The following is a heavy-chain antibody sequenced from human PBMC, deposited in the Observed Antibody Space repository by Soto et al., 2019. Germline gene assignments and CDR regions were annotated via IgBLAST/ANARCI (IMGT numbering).Heavy chain of an antibody. CDR1: GGTFSSYA. CDR2: IIPIFGTA. D-gene: IGHD5-12*01. J-gene: IGHJ5*02. V-gene: IGHV1-69*13. Sequence: ASVKVSCKASGGTFSSYAISWVRQAPGQGLEWMGGIIPIFGTANYAQKFQGRVTITADESTSTAYMELSSLGAEDTAIYYCVRDLDGGYRPWGQGTLVTVSS. CDR3: VRDLDGGYRP.